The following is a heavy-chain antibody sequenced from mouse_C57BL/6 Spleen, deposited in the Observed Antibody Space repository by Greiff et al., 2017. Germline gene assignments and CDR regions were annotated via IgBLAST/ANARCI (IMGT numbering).Heavy chain of an antibody. D-gene: IGHD2-14*01. V-gene: IGHV1-39*01. CDR2: INPNTGTT. CDR1: GYSFTDYN. CDR3: AGWVPPYALDY. J-gene: IGHJ4*01. Sequence: VQLQQSGPELVKPGASVKISCKASGYSFTDYNMNWVKQSHGKSLEWIGEINPNTGTTSYTQKFKGMATLTVDQSSSTAYMQLTSLTSEDSAVYYCAGWVPPYALDYWGQGTSVTVSS.